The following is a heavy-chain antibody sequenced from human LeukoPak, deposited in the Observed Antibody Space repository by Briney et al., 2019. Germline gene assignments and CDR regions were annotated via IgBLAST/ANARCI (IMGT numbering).Heavy chain of an antibody. V-gene: IGHV4-39*07. CDR3: ARVGWGDAAAHPNWLDP. D-gene: IGHD6-6*01. CDR1: GGSISSGSYY. Sequence: SETLSLTCTVSGGSISSGSYYWGWIRQPPGTGLEWIANVYYNGNTAYNPSLRSRVTISIDTSKSQFSLRLNPGTAADTAVYYGARVGWGDAAAHPNWLDPWGQGTLVTVSS. J-gene: IGHJ5*02. CDR2: VYYNGNT.